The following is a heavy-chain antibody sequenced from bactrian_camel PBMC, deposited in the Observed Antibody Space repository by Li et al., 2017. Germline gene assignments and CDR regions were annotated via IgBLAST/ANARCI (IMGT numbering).Heavy chain of an antibody. J-gene: IGHJ4*01. CDR1: GLSVSDFS. Sequence: VQLVESGGGSVQTGGSLRLSCAPSGLSVSDFSMAWFRQSPGKEREAVAVSDSDGITRYADSVKGRFTLSKDNAKNILYMEMNSLKPEDTATYYCAADDRWLLPRVPDEFKYWGQGTQVTVS. CDR3: AADDRWLLPRVPDEFKY. CDR2: SDSDGIT. V-gene: IGHV3S67*01. D-gene: IGHD2*01.